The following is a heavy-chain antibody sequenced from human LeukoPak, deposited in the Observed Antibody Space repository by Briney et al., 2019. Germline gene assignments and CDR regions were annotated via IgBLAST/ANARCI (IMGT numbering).Heavy chain of an antibody. J-gene: IGHJ4*02. CDR1: GGSISSSSYY. CDR3: ASHYDSSGYFHYFDY. D-gene: IGHD3-22*01. Sequence: SETLSLTCTVSGGSISSSSYYWGWIRQPPGKGLEWIGSIYYSGSTYYNPSLKSRVTISVDTSKNRFSLKLSSVTAADTAVYYCASHYDSSGYFHYFDYWGQGTLVTVSS. CDR2: IYYSGST. V-gene: IGHV4-39*01.